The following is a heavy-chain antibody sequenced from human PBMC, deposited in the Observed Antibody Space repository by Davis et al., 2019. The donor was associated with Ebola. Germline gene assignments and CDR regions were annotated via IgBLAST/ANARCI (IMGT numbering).Heavy chain of an antibody. CDR3: ATLPGYY. CDR2: INRDGSTT. Sequence: HTGGSLRLSCAASGFTFSIYAMHWVRQAPGKGLVWVSCINRDGSTTTYADSVKGRFIISRDNAKNTLYLQMNNLRVEDTAVYYCATLPGYYWGQGTLVTVSS. D-gene: IGHD1-26*01. J-gene: IGHJ4*02. CDR1: GFTFSIYA. V-gene: IGHV3-74*03.